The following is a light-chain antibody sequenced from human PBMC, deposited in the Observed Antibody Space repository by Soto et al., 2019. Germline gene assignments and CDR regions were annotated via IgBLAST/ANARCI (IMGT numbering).Light chain of an antibody. CDR3: QQRXSWPRV. J-gene: IGKJ4*01. CDR2: DAS. V-gene: IGKV3-11*01. CDR1: QSVTTY. Sequence: EIVLTQSPATLSLSPGERATLSCRASQSVTTYLVWYQQKPGQAPRLLIYDASKRAIGIPDRFSGSVSGTDFSLTFISLEPEDFAVYYCQQRXSWPRVFGGGTKV.